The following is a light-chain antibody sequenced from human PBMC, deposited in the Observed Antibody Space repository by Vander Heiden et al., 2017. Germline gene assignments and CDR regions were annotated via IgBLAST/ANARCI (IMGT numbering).Light chain of an antibody. Sequence: GLTHPASVAGSPGQSLTITFSSTSSSVGGYDYVSWYHQHPRKAPQLMIFNVSTRPSCISYRFSGSKSGNTASLTISGLQAGDEADYYCCSYSGSSTLVFGIGTKVTVL. CDR1: SSSVGGYDY. CDR3: CSYSGSSTLV. CDR2: NVS. V-gene: IGLV2-14*01. J-gene: IGLJ1*01.